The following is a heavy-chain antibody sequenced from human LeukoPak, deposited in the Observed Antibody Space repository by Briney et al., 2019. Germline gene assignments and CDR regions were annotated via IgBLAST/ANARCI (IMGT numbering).Heavy chain of an antibody. CDR3: AGARRSMVVRYYFDY. CDR2: IYYSGST. Sequence: SETLSLTCTVSGGSISSYYWSWIRQPPGKRLEGIGYIYYSGSTNYNPSLKSRVNISVDTSKNQFSLKLSSVAAADKAVYYCAGARRSMVVRYYFDYWGQGTLVTVSS. J-gene: IGHJ4*02. D-gene: IGHD4-23*01. CDR1: GGSISSYY. V-gene: IGHV4-59*01.